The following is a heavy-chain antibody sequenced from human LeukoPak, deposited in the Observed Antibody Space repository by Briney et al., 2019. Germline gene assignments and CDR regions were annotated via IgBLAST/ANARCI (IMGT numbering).Heavy chain of an antibody. CDR3: ARDLIAVRPGWFDP. D-gene: IGHD6-6*01. Sequence: ASVKLSCKASGYTFTTYGIRWVRQAPAQNHEWMGCISAYNGNTNYAQKFQGRLTMTTDTSTSTAYMELRCLRTDDTALYYCARDLIAVRPGWFDPWGQGTLVTVSS. CDR1: GYTFTTYG. J-gene: IGHJ5*02. V-gene: IGHV1-18*01. CDR2: ISAYNGNT.